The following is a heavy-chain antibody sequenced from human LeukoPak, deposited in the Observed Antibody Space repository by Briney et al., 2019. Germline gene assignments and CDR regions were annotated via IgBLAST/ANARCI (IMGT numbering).Heavy chain of an antibody. Sequence: GGSLRLSCAASGFTFSSYGMHWVRQAPGKGLEWVAFIQYDGSHKYYADSVKGRFTISRDNSKNTLFLQMNSLRGEDTAVYYCAKAGGIYYPDHFDPWGQGTLATVSS. CDR3: AKAGGIYYPDHFDP. CDR1: GFTFSSYG. J-gene: IGHJ5*02. V-gene: IGHV3-30*02. CDR2: IQYDGSHK. D-gene: IGHD1-26*01.